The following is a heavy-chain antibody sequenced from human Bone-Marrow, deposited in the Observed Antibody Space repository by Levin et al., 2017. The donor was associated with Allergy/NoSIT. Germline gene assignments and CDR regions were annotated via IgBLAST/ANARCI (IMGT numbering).Heavy chain of an antibody. D-gene: IGHD3/OR15-3a*01. CDR2: IKQDGGEK. Sequence: SCAASGFTFSNYWMTWVRQAPGKGLEWVANIKQDGGEKNYVDSVKGRFTISRDNAKNSLYLQMNSLRAEDTAVYYCAREDWGVDYWGQGTLVTVSS. J-gene: IGHJ4*02. CDR1: GFTFSNYW. CDR3: AREDWGVDY. V-gene: IGHV3-7*01.